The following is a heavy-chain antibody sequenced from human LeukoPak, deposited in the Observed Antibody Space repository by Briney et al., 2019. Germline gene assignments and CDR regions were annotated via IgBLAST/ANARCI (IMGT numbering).Heavy chain of an antibody. CDR3: ARGWGYCSGGSCYVFDY. Sequence: SPTLSLTFAISADSVSSNSAAWNWIRQSPSRGLEWLGRTYYRSKWYNDYAVSVKSRIAINPNTSKNQFSLQLKSVTPEDTAVYYCARGWGYCSGGSCYVFDYWGRGTLVTVSA. D-gene: IGHD2-15*01. CDR1: ADSVSSNSAA. J-gene: IGHJ4*02. CDR2: TYYRSKWYN. V-gene: IGHV6-1*01.